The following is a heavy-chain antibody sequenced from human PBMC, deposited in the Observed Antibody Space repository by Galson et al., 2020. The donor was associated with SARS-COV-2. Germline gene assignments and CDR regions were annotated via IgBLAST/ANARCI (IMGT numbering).Heavy chain of an antibody. V-gene: IGHV6-1*01. J-gene: IGHJ4*02. D-gene: IGHD6-19*01. Sequence: SQTLSLTCAISGDSVSSNSAAWHWIRQSPSRGLEWLGRTYYRSKWSSDYAVSVKSRITINPDTSKNQFSLQLNSVTPEDTAVYYCARSPGITVARTFDYWGQGTLVTVSS. CDR3: ARSPGITVARTFDY. CDR2: TYYRSKWSS. CDR1: GDSVSSNSAA.